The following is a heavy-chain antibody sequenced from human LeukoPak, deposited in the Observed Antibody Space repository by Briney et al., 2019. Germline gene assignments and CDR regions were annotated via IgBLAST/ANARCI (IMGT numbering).Heavy chain of an antibody. Sequence: PGGSLRLSCAASGLTFSNYPMSWLRQAPGKGLECVSGITDSGGSTNYADSVKGRFTISRDSPKNTLYLQMNSLRVEDTAVYYCAKRSGYCSTISCYHLFDYWGQGTLVTVSS. CDR1: GLTFSNYP. CDR3: AKRSGYCSTISCYHLFDY. V-gene: IGHV3-23*01. CDR2: ITDSGGST. D-gene: IGHD2-2*01. J-gene: IGHJ4*02.